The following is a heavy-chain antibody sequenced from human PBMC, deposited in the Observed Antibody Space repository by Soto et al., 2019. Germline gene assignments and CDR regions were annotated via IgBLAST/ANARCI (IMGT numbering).Heavy chain of an antibody. CDR3: ARDLWGYCGTDCYPLDV. J-gene: IGHJ6*02. D-gene: IGHD2-21*02. CDR1: GASITYYY. Sequence: ETLSLTCAVSGASITYYYWNWIRQPPGRGLEWIVSFSSTGSTVYNPSFKSRVTISVDTSKNQFSLKLNSVTAADTAVYYCARDLWGYCGTDCYPLDVWGQGTTVTVSS. V-gene: IGHV4-59*01. CDR2: FSSTGST.